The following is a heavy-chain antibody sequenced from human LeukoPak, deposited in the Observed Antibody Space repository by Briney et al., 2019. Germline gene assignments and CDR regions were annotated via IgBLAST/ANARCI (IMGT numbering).Heavy chain of an antibody. Sequence: KPSETLSLTCAVYGGSFSGYYWSWIRHPPGKGLEWIGEINHSGSTNYNPSLKSRVTISVDTSKNQFSLKLSSVTAADTAVYYCARPSYPGIQLWFDYWGQGTLVTVSS. CDR3: ARPSYPGIQLWFDY. D-gene: IGHD5-18*01. CDR1: GGSFSGYY. CDR2: INHSGST. V-gene: IGHV4-34*01. J-gene: IGHJ4*02.